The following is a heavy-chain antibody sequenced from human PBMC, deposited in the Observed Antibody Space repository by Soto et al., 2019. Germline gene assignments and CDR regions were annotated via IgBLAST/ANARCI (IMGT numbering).Heavy chain of an antibody. CDR3: AKVSAYCGGDCALTDAFDI. V-gene: IGHV3-23*01. D-gene: IGHD2-21*02. CDR2: ISGSGGST. J-gene: IGHJ3*02. CDR1: GFTFSSYA. Sequence: EVQLLESGGGLVQPGGSLRLSCAASGFTFSSYAMSWVRQAPGKGLEWVSAISGSGGSTYYADSVKGRFTISRDNSKNTLYLQMNSLRAEDTAVYYCAKVSAYCGGDCALTDAFDIWGQGTMVTVSS.